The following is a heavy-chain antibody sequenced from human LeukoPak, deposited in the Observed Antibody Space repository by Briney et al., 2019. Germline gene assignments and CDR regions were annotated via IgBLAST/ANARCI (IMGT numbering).Heavy chain of an antibody. CDR3: AKDIGEQWFFDY. CDR2: ISGDGGST. D-gene: IGHD3-10*01. CDR1: GFTFDDSA. J-gene: IGHJ4*02. V-gene: IGHV3-43*02. Sequence: PGGSLRLSCATSGFTFDDSAMHWVRQAPGKGLEWVSLISGDGGSTYYADSVKGRFTIPRDNSKNSLYLQMNSLRTEDTALYYCAKDIGEQWFFDYWGQGTLVTVSS.